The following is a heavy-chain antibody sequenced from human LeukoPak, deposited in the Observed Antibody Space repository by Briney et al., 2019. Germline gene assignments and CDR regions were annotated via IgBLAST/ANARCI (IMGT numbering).Heavy chain of an antibody. D-gene: IGHD3-22*01. CDR1: GFTFSSYS. Sequence: GGSLRLSCAASGFTFSSYSMNWVRQAPGKGLEWVSYISSSSSTIHYADSVKGRFTISRDNAKNSLYLQMNSLRAEDTAVYYCASEYYYDSSGHEDYWGQGTLVTVSS. V-gene: IGHV3-48*04. J-gene: IGHJ4*02. CDR3: ASEYYYDSSGHEDY. CDR2: ISSSSSTI.